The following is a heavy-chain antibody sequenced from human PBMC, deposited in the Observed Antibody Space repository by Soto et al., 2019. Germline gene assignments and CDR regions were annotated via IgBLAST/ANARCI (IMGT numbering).Heavy chain of an antibody. J-gene: IGHJ4*02. Sequence: QVQLVDSGGGVVQPGRSLRLSCAASGFTFSSYGMHWVRQAPGKGLEWVAVISYDGSKKYYTDSVKGRFTVSRDNSQNTLYLQMNSLTAEDTALYYCAKDRIVGATLADNWGQGTLVTVSS. CDR3: AKDRIVGATLADN. V-gene: IGHV3-30*18. D-gene: IGHD1-26*01. CDR1: GFTFSSYG. CDR2: ISYDGSKK.